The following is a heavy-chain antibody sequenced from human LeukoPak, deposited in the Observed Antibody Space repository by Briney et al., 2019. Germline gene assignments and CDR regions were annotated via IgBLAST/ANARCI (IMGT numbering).Heavy chain of an antibody. J-gene: IGHJ5*02. CDR1: GFTVSSNY. CDR3: AEGLYDSSGYWS. D-gene: IGHD3-22*01. CDR2: IKQDGSEK. Sequence: PGGSLRLSCAASGFTVSSNYMSWVRQAPGKGLEWVANIKQDGSEKYYVDSVKGRFTISRDNAKNSLYLQMNSLRAEDTAVYYCAEGLYDSSGYWSWGQGTLVTVSS. V-gene: IGHV3-7*01.